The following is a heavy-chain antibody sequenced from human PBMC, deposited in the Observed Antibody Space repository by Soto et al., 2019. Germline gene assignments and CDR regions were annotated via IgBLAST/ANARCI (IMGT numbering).Heavy chain of an antibody. CDR2: ITSDTKTI. D-gene: IGHD6-19*01. Sequence: EVQLVESGGDLVPRGGSLRLSCVASGFTFSVYSMNWVRQAPGKGLEWFSYITSDTKTIKYADSVKGRFTISRDNAKNSVYLQMNSLRDEDTAVYYCARSVDGHFDHWGQGIVVTVSS. V-gene: IGHV3-48*02. CDR1: GFTFSVYS. J-gene: IGHJ4*02. CDR3: ARSVDGHFDH.